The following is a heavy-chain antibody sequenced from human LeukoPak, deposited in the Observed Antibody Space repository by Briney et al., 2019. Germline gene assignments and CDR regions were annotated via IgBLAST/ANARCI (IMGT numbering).Heavy chain of an antibody. Sequence: SETLSLTCTVSGDSIRSNNYYWGWIRQPPGKGLEWIGSIYDTGSTFYNPSLKSRVIISVDTSKNQYSLKLSSVTAADTAVYYCQSRFLEWLLDYWGQGTLVTVSS. CDR2: IYDTGST. D-gene: IGHD3-3*01. J-gene: IGHJ4*02. V-gene: IGHV4-39*01. CDR3: QSRFLEWLLDY. CDR1: GDSIRSNNYY.